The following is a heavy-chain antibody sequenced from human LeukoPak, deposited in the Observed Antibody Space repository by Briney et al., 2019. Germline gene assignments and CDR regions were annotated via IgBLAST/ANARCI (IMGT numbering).Heavy chain of an antibody. CDR1: GGSFSGYY. Sequence: PSETLSLTCAVYGGSFSGYYWSWIRRPPGKGLEWIGEINHSGSTNYNPSLKSRVTISVDMSKNQFSLKLSSVTAADTAVYYCARRTKYYDFWSGYPGPHDYWGQGTLVTVSS. CDR2: INHSGST. J-gene: IGHJ4*02. V-gene: IGHV4-34*01. D-gene: IGHD3-3*01. CDR3: ARRTKYYDFWSGYPGPHDY.